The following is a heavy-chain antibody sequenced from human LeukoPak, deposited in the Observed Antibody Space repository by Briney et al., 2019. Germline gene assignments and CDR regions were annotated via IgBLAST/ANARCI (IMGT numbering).Heavy chain of an antibody. CDR1: SYTFIRYG. Sequence: ASVKVSCKASSYTFIRYGVSWVRQAPGHGLEWMGWINTYNSNTSYVQRLQGRLTMTTDTSTSTAYMELRSLRSDDTAVYYCASPLGYCTTSSCYATPYYYYGLDIWGLGTTVTVSS. V-gene: IGHV1-18*01. CDR2: INTYNSNT. D-gene: IGHD2-2*01. CDR3: ASPLGYCTTSSCYATPYYYYGLDI. J-gene: IGHJ6*02.